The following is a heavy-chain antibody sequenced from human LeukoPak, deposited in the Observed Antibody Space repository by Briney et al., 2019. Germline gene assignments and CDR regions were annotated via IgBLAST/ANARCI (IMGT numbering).Heavy chain of an antibody. Sequence: ASVKVSCKASGYTFTSYGISWVRQAPGQGLEWMGWISAYNGNTNYAQKLQGRVTMTTDTSTSTAYMELRSLRSDDTAVYYCARFIMVRGVIITYYYGMDVWGQGTTVTVSS. CDR2: ISAYNGNT. CDR1: GYTFTSYG. V-gene: IGHV1-18*01. CDR3: ARFIMVRGVIITYYYGMDV. D-gene: IGHD3-10*01. J-gene: IGHJ6*02.